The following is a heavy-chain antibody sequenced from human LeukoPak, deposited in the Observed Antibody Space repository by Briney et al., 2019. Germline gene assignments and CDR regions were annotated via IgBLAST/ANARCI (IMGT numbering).Heavy chain of an antibody. Sequence: EPGGSLRLSCASSGFSFSGYAMSWVRQAPGKGLELVSSISGSGASAFYADSVKGRFITSKDTASNTVYLQMNSLRAEDTAVYYCASGEGRFDIWGQGTMVTVSS. CDR1: GFSFSGYA. CDR3: ASGEGRFDI. V-gene: IGHV3-23*01. J-gene: IGHJ3*02. CDR2: ISGSGASA. D-gene: IGHD7-27*01.